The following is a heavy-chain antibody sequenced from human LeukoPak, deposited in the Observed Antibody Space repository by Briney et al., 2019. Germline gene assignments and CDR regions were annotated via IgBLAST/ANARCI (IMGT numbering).Heavy chain of an antibody. Sequence: GGSLRLSCAASGFTFSSYGMHWVRQAPGKGLEWVSAISGSGGSTYYADSVKGRFTISRDNSKNTLYLQMNSLRAEDTAVYYCAKDASYYYDSLDAFDIWGQGTMVTVSS. CDR3: AKDASYYYDSLDAFDI. J-gene: IGHJ3*02. CDR2: ISGSGGST. D-gene: IGHD3-22*01. V-gene: IGHV3-23*01. CDR1: GFTFSSYG.